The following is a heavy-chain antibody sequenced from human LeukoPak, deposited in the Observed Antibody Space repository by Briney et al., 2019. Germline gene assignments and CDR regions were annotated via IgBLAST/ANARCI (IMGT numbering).Heavy chain of an antibody. Sequence: VASVKVSRKASGYTFTSYDINWVRQATGQGLEWMGWMNPNSGNTDYAQKFQGRVTMTRNTSISTAYMELSSLRSEDTAVYYCARGYYDILTGYYHNWFDPWGQGTLVTVSS. D-gene: IGHD3-9*01. V-gene: IGHV1-8*01. CDR3: ARGYYDILTGYYHNWFDP. CDR2: MNPNSGNT. CDR1: GYTFTSYD. J-gene: IGHJ5*02.